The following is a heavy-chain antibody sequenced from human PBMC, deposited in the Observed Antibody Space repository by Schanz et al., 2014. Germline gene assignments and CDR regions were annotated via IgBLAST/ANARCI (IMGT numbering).Heavy chain of an antibody. CDR2: ISGSGVST. CDR3: AKDRRGNNKEIDC. J-gene: IGHJ4*02. V-gene: IGHV3-23*04. CDR1: GFSFSSYA. D-gene: IGHD5-12*01. Sequence: EVQLVESGGGLVQPGGSLRLSCAASGFSFSSYAINWVRQAPGKGLEWVSSISGSGVSTYYADSVKGRFTISRDNSRNMLYLKMNSLRADETALYYCAKDRRGNNKEIDCWGQGTLVTVSS.